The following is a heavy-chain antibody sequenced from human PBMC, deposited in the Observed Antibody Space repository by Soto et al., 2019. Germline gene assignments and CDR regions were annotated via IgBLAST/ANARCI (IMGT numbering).Heavy chain of an antibody. D-gene: IGHD2-21*01. V-gene: IGHV2-26*01. J-gene: IGHJ5*02. CDR2: IDTSGEK. CDR3: ARRHLAVAVSPSVDP. Sequence: QVTLKESGPVLVKPTETLTLRCTVSGLSITDSEMGVSWIRQPPGQPLEWLAHIDTSGEKSYRTFMKSRLAISKDTPKRQIVLTMTNMDPPDTATYYSARRHLAVAVSPSVDPWGQGIPVTVSS. CDR1: GLSITDSEMG.